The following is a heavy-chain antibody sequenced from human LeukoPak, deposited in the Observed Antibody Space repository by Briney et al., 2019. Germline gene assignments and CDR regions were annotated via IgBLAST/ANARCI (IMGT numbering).Heavy chain of an antibody. V-gene: IGHV3-73*01. J-gene: IGHJ4*02. CDR1: GFTFSGSA. Sequence: PGGSLRLSCAASGFTFSGSAMHWVRQASGKGLEWVGRIRSKANSYATAYAASVKGRFTISRDDSKNAAYLQMNSLKTEDTAVYYCTASAAVSDYWGQGTLVTVSS. D-gene: IGHD6-13*01. CDR3: TASAAVSDY. CDR2: IRSKANSYAT.